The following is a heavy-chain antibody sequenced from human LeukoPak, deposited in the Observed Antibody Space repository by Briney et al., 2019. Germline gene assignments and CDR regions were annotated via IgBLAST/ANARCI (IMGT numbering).Heavy chain of an antibody. D-gene: IGHD2-15*01. Sequence: GGSLRLSCAASGFTFSDSAMRWVRQAPGKGLEWVSGISGSGGTTFYTDSVKGRFTISRDNSKNTLYLQMNSLRAEDTAVYYCAKVPGYCSGGTCYPGDDYWGQGTLVTVSS. J-gene: IGHJ4*02. CDR3: AKVPGYCSGGTCYPGDDY. CDR2: ISGSGGTT. CDR1: GFTFSDSA. V-gene: IGHV3-23*01.